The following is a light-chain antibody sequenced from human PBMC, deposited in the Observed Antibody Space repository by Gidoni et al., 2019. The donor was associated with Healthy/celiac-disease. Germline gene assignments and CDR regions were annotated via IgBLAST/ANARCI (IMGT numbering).Light chain of an antibody. Sequence: QTVLTQQPSASGTPGKRVTISCSGSSSNIGSNTVNWYQQLPGTAPKLLIYSNNQRPSGVPDRFSGSKSGTSASLAISGLQSEDEADYYCAAWDDSLNGWVFGGGTKLTVL. CDR1: SSNIGSNT. CDR3: AAWDDSLNGWV. J-gene: IGLJ3*02. V-gene: IGLV1-44*01. CDR2: SNN.